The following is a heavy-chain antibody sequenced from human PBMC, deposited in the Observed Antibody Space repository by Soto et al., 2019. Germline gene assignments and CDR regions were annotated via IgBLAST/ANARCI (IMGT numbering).Heavy chain of an antibody. CDR2: INDDGRRT. D-gene: IGHD6-6*01. CDR3: ARPPVPKIYWYFDL. Sequence: PGGSLRLSCGASGFTFGNYWMHWVRQVPGKGLVWVSRINDDGRRTDYADSVKGRFTIARDNSKNTPYLQMDSLRDEDTAVYYCARPPVPKIYWYFDLWGRGTLVTVSS. J-gene: IGHJ2*01. V-gene: IGHV3-74*01. CDR1: GFTFGNYW.